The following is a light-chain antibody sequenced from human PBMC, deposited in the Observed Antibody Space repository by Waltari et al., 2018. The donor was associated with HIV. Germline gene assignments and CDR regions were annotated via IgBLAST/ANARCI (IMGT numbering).Light chain of an antibody. CDR3: SAWDRSLSAVV. CDR2: RDA. J-gene: IGLJ2*01. CDR1: SDNVGNQG. Sequence: QAGLTQPPSVSKGLRQTATLTCTGNSDNVGNQGATWLQQHQGHPPKLLFYRDAKRPSGISERFSASRSGNTASLTITGLQPEDEADYICSAWDRSLSAVVFGGGTTLIVL. V-gene: IGLV10-54*04.